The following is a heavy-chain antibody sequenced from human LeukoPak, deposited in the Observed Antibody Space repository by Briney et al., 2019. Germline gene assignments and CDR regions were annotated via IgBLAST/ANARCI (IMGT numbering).Heavy chain of an antibody. CDR1: GGSISSSSYF. J-gene: IGHJ6*02. D-gene: IGHD3-9*01. CDR2: IYYSGST. Sequence: PSETLSLTCTVSGGSISSSSYFWGWIRQPPGKGLEWIGSIYYSGSTYYNPTLKSRVTISVDTSKNQFSLKLSSVTAADTAVYYCARDRGLRYFDWPWDYYYGMDVWGQGTTVTVSS. V-gene: IGHV4-39*07. CDR3: ARDRGLRYFDWPWDYYYGMDV.